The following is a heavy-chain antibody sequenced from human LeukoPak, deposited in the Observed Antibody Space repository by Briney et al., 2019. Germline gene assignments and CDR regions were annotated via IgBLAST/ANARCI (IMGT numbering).Heavy chain of an antibody. CDR2: IIPILGIA. V-gene: IGHV1-69*04. D-gene: IGHD2-15*01. Sequence: GASVKVSCKASGGTFSSYAISWVRQAPGQGLEWMGRIIPILGIADYAQKFQGRVTITADKSTSTAYMELGSLRSEDTAVYYCVRDDDCSGGRCSLTNWFDPWGQGTLVTVSS. J-gene: IGHJ5*02. CDR3: VRDDDCSGGRCSLTNWFDP. CDR1: GGTFSSYA.